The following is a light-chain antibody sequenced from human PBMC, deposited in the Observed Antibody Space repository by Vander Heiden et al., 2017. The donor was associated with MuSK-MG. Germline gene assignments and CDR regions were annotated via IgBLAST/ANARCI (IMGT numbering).Light chain of an antibody. CDR3: QQRET. CDR2: DAS. CDR1: QSVSDY. V-gene: IGKV3-11*01. J-gene: IGKJ3*01. Sequence: EIVLTQSPATLSLSPGESATLSCRASQSVSDYLAWDQQRPGQAPRLLIYDASNRATGITARFSGSGSGTDFTLTISSLEPEDFAGYDGQQRETFGHGTKVDIK.